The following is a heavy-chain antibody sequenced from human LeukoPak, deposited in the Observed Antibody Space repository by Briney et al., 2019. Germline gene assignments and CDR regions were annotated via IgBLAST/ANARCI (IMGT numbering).Heavy chain of an antibody. J-gene: IGHJ4*02. CDR1: GYSISNYS. Sequence: PGGSLRLSCAASGYSISNYSRCCGRQAPGKGLEWVSATSGRGDYTYYADSVKGRFTISRDNSKNTVYLQMNSLRVEDTAVYYCAKDHQENRSDRFIRNLDLWGKGTLVSVSS. D-gene: IGHD1-14*01. CDR2: TSGRGDYT. V-gene: IGHV3-23*01. CDR3: AKDHQENRSDRFIRNLDL.